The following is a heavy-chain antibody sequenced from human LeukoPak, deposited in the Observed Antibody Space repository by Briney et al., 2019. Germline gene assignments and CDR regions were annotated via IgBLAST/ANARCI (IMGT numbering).Heavy chain of an antibody. Sequence: GGSLRLSCVASGFTFSSYAMNWVRQAPGMGLEWVSVITSSGGSTAYADSVRGQFTISRDNSKNTLYMQMNSLRAEDTAVYYCVTESTGTLDYWGQGILVTVSS. CDR3: VTESTGTLDY. D-gene: IGHD3-9*01. CDR2: ITSSGGST. V-gene: IGHV3-23*01. CDR1: GFTFSSYA. J-gene: IGHJ4*02.